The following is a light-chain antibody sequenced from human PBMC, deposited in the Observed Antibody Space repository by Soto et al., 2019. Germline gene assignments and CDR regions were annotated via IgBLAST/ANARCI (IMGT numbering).Light chain of an antibody. CDR2: EVV. J-gene: IGLJ1*01. Sequence: QSALTQPPSASGSPGQSVTISCTGTKNDIGVYDFVSWYQHHPGKAPRLIIYEVVQLPSGVPDRFSGSKSGNTASLTVSGLQAEDEADYFCKSYAGSNTYVFGSGTKVTVL. CDR1: KNDIGVYDF. CDR3: KSYAGSNTYV. V-gene: IGLV2-8*01.